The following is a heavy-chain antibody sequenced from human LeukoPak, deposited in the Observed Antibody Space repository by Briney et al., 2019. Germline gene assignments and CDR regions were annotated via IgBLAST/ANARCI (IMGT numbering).Heavy chain of an antibody. V-gene: IGHV3-30*18. D-gene: IGHD2-15*01. CDR1: GFIFSSYA. Sequence: GGSPRLSCAASGFIFSSYAMHWVRQAPGKGLEWVAVISYDGGNKYYADSVKGRFTISRYNSKNTLYLQMNSLRSEDAAVYYCAKVRTQYCSSGNCFNYYFEYWGQGTLVTVSS. CDR3: AKVRTQYCSSGNCFNYYFEY. J-gene: IGHJ4*02. CDR2: ISYDGGNK.